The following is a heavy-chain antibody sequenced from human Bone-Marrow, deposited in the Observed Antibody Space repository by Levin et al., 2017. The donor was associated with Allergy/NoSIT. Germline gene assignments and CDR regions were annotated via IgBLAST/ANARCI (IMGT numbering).Heavy chain of an antibody. V-gene: IGHV3-30*18. Sequence: PGESLKISCAASGFTFGSYGIHWVRQAPGKGLEWVASISYDGTGHYYSDSVKGRFTISRDNSKSTVHLQMNSLRPDDMAMYQCAKDRSTARPVRLYNWLDPWGQGTLVIVSS. D-gene: IGHD5-18*01. CDR1: GFTFGSYG. CDR2: ISYDGTGH. CDR3: AKDRSTARPVRLYNWLDP. J-gene: IGHJ5*02.